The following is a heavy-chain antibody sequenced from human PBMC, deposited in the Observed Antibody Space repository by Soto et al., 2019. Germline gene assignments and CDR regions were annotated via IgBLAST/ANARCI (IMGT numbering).Heavy chain of an antibody. Sequence: TLSLTCTVSCGSITSGGYYWSWIRQNPGKGXEWIGXIFYSGKTYYXXSLTSPATLSVEQSKNQFSLKLSSVTAADTAVYYCARSVAPWGQGTLGTVYS. J-gene: IGHJ5*02. V-gene: IGHV4-31*01. CDR2: IFYSGKT. CDR1: CGSITSGGYY. CDR3: ARSVAP.